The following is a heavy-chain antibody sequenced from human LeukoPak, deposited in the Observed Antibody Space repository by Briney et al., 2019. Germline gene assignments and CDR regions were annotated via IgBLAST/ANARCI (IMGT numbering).Heavy chain of an antibody. V-gene: IGHV4-59*01. CDR1: GGSISSYY. CDR2: IYYSGST. J-gene: IGHJ4*02. CDR3: ARGGYCSGGSCYLYYFDY. D-gene: IGHD2-15*01. Sequence: PSETLSLTCTVPGGSISSYYWSWIRQPPGKGLEWIGYIYYSGSTNYNPSLKSRVTISVDTSKNQFSLKLSSVTAADTAVYYCARGGYCSGGSCYLYYFDYWGQGTLVTVSS.